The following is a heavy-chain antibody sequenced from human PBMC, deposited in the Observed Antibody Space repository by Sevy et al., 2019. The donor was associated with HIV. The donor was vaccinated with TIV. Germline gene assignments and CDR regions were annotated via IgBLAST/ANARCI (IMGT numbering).Heavy chain of an antibody. J-gene: IGHJ4*02. CDR2: ISSSSSYI. Sequence: GGSLRLSCAASGFTFSSYSMNWVRQAPGKGLEWVSSISSSSSYIYYADSVKGRFTISRDNAKNSLYLQMNSLRAEDTAVYYCARGQPIFGVVKWGFDYWGRGTLVTVSS. CDR1: GFTFSSYS. V-gene: IGHV3-21*01. D-gene: IGHD3-3*01. CDR3: ARGQPIFGVVKWGFDY.